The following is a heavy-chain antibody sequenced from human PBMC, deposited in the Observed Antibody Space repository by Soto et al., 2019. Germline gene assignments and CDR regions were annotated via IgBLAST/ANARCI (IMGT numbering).Heavy chain of an antibody. CDR1: GGSISSYY. Sequence: SETLSLTCTVSGGSISSYYWSWIRQPPGKGLEWIGYIYYSGSTNYNPSLKSRVTISVDTSKNQFSLKLSSVTAADTAVYYCARVRKYYYDSSGYYLFDYWGQGTLVT. CDR3: ARVRKYYYDSSGYYLFDY. D-gene: IGHD3-22*01. J-gene: IGHJ4*02. CDR2: IYYSGST. V-gene: IGHV4-59*01.